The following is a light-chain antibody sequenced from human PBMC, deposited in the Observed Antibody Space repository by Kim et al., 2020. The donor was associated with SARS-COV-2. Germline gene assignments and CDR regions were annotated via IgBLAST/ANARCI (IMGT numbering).Light chain of an antibody. V-gene: IGKV3D-15*01. CDR3: QQYDDWPPIT. Sequence: PGKRATLSCRASQSVTSNYLTWYQQNPGQAPRLLIYGASTRATGIPARFSGSGSGTEFTLTISSLQSEDFAVYYCQQYDDWPPITFGGGTKVDIK. CDR2: GAS. CDR1: QSVTSN. J-gene: IGKJ4*01.